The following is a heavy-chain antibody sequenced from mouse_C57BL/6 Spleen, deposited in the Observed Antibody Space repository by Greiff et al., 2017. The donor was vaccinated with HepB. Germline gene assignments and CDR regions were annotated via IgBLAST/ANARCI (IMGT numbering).Heavy chain of an antibody. CDR1: GYAFTDYN. Sequence: EVQLQQSGPELVKPGASVKIPCKASGYAFTDYNMDWVKQSHGKSLEWIGDINPNNGGTIYNQKVKGKATLTVDKSSSTAYMELRSLTSEDTAVYYCARGIDSSGYIYAMDYWGQGTSVTVSS. D-gene: IGHD3-2*02. CDR2: INPNNGGT. J-gene: IGHJ4*01. CDR3: ARGIDSSGYIYAMDY. V-gene: IGHV1-18*01.